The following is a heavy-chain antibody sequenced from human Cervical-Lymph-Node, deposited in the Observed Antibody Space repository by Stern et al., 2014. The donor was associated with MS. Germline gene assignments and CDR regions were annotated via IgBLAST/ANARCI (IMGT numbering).Heavy chain of an antibody. J-gene: IGHJ6*02. V-gene: IGHV4-4*07. CDR3: AREEEGYYNYGMDV. Sequence: QVQLQESGPRLVRSSETLSLTCTVSGVSISSSYWNWIRQPAGKGLEWIGRMYTTWNTNYNPSLESRVTMSLDTSKNQFTLKLSSVTAADTAVYYCAREEEGYYNYGMDVWGQGTTVTVSS. CDR2: MYTTWNT. CDR1: GVSISSSY.